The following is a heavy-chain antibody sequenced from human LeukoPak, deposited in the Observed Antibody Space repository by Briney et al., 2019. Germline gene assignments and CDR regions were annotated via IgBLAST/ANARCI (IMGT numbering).Heavy chain of an antibody. J-gene: IGHJ4*02. CDR3: ARETGIAVAGSFGD. V-gene: IGHV3-21*01. D-gene: IGHD6-19*01. CDR2: ISSSSSYI. Sequence: GGSLRLSCAASGFTFSSYSMNWVRQAPGKGLEWVSSISSSSSYIYYADSVKGRFTISRDNAKNSLYLQVNSLRAEDTAVYYCARETGIAVAGSFGDWGQGTLVTVSS. CDR1: GFTFSSYS.